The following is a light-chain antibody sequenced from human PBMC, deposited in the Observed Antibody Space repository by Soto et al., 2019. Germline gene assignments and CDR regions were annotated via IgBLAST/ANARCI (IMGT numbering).Light chain of an antibody. CDR1: QSIGNY. CDR2: SAS. J-gene: IGKJ1*01. V-gene: IGKV1-39*01. Sequence: DIQMTQSPSSLSASVGDRVTITCRASQSIGNYLNWYQQNSGKAPRLLIYSASSLQSGVPSRFSGSGSGTDFTLTIDSLQAEDFATYYCQQSYDTPRTFGQGTEVDVK. CDR3: QQSYDTPRT.